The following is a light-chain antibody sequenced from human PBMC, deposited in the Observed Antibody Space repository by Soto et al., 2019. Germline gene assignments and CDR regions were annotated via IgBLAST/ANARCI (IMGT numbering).Light chain of an antibody. J-gene: IGKJ2*02. CDR3: QQYYALPRT. CDR1: QSVLYSPNNKNY. Sequence: DVVLTQSPDSLAVSLGESATISCRSSQSVLYSPNNKNYLAWFQQKPGQPPKLLIYWASNRESGVPARFSGSGSETDFTLTITSLQAEDVAVCYCQQYYALPRTFGQGTKLEIK. CDR2: WAS. V-gene: IGKV4-1*01.